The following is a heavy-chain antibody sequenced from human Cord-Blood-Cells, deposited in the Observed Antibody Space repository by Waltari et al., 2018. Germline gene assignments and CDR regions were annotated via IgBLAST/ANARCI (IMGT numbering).Heavy chain of an antibody. D-gene: IGHD3-10*01. Sequence: QVQLQQWGAGLLKPSETLSLTCAVYGGSFSGYYLSWIRQPPGKGLEWIGEINHSGSTNYNPSLKSRVTISVDTSKNQFSLKLSSVTAADTAVYYCARHYYYGSGSYPLFDYWGQGTLVTVSS. CDR2: INHSGST. J-gene: IGHJ4*02. CDR3: ARHYYYGSGSYPLFDY. V-gene: IGHV4-34*01. CDR1: GGSFSGYY.